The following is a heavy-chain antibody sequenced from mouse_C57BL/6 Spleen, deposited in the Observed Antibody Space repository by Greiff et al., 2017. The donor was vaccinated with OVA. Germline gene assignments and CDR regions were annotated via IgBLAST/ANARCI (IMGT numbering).Heavy chain of an antibody. J-gene: IGHJ2*01. CDR2: IYPGDGDT. D-gene: IGHD1-1*01. Sequence: QVHVKQSGAELVKPGASVKISCKASGYAFSSYWMNWVKQRPGKGLEWIGQIYPGDGDTNYNGKFKGKATLTADKSSSTAYMQLSSLTSEDSAVYFCARSGSSYDFDYWGQGTTLTVSS. V-gene: IGHV1-80*01. CDR1: GYAFSSYW. CDR3: ARSGSSYDFDY.